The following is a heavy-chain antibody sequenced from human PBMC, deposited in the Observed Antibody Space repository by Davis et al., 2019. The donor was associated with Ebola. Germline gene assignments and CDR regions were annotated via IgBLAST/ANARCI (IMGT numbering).Heavy chain of an antibody. Sequence: GESLKISCAASGFTFSTYSLNWVRQAPGKGLEWVSYISSSSTIIYYSDSVKGRFTISRDNAKDSLYLQMYSLRDEDTAVYYCARDFSYGDYVGYFDYWGRGTLVTVSS. J-gene: IGHJ4*02. V-gene: IGHV3-48*02. CDR1: GFTFSTYS. CDR2: ISSSSTII. CDR3: ARDFSYGDYVGYFDY. D-gene: IGHD4-17*01.